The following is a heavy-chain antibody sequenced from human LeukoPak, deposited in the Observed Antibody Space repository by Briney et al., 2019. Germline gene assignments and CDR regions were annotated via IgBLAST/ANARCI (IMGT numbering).Heavy chain of an antibody. Sequence: GGSLRLSCAASGFTFSSYAMSWVRQAPGKGLEWVSAISGSGGSTYYADSVKGRFTISRDNSKNTLYLQMNSLRAEDTAVYYCAKDNRIAVAGHLLDAFDIWGQGTMVTVSS. D-gene: IGHD6-19*01. CDR2: ISGSGGST. J-gene: IGHJ3*02. CDR1: GFTFSSYA. CDR3: AKDNRIAVAGHLLDAFDI. V-gene: IGHV3-23*01.